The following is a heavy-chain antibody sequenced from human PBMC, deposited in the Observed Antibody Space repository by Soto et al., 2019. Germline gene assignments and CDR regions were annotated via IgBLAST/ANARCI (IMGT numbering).Heavy chain of an antibody. CDR3: AREYYYGSGSYPIDY. CDR1: GGTFSSYT. Sequence: SVKVSCKASGGTFSSYTISWVRQAPGQGLEWMGRTIPILGIANYAQKFQGRVTITADKSTSTAYMELSSLRSEDTAVYYCAREYYYGSGSYPIDYWGQGTLVTVSS. D-gene: IGHD3-10*01. J-gene: IGHJ4*02. CDR2: TIPILGIA. V-gene: IGHV1-69*04.